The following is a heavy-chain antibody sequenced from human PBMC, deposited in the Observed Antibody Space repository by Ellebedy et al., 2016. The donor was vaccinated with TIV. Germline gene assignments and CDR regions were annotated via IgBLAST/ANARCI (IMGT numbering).Heavy chain of an antibody. D-gene: IGHD3-22*01. Sequence: SETLSLXXTVSGGSISSTSFYWGWVRQAPGEGLEWIGAISYSGDTYYKSSLKTRVTISVDASKSQCSLKLSSVTAADTAVYYCASYDSRSPRQAFDFWGQGVLVSVSS. V-gene: IGHV4-39*07. CDR3: ASYDSRSPRQAFDF. CDR2: ISYSGDT. J-gene: IGHJ4*02. CDR1: GGSISSTSFY.